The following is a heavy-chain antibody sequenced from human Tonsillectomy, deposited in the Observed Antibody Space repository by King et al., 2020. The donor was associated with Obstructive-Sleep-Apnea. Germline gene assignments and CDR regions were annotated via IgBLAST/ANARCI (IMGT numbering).Heavy chain of an antibody. CDR1: GFTFSSYT. D-gene: IGHD3-22*01. V-gene: IGHV3-30*04. CDR2: MSYDGGNK. Sequence: VQLVESGGGVVQPGRSLRLSCAASGFTFSSYTIHWVRQAPGKGLEWVAVMSYDGGNKYYADSVKGRFTISRDNSKNTLYLQMNSLRPEDTAVYYCARKPPGELYDSNGYPYYYGMDVWGQGTAVTVSS. J-gene: IGHJ6*01. CDR3: ARKPPGELYDSNGYPYYYGMDV.